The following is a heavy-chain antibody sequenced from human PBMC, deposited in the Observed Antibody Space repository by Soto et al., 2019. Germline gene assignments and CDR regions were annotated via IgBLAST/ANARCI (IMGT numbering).Heavy chain of an antibody. V-gene: IGHV1-3*01. Sequence: ASVKVSCKASGYTFTSYAMHWVRQAPGQRLEWMGWINAGNGNTKYSQKFQGRVTITRDTSASTAYMELSSLRSEDTAVYYCARGRLRFLEWSSKPAYYYGMDVWGQGTTVTVSS. CDR3: ARGRLRFLEWSSKPAYYYGMDV. CDR2: INAGNGNT. CDR1: GYTFTSYA. D-gene: IGHD3-3*01. J-gene: IGHJ6*02.